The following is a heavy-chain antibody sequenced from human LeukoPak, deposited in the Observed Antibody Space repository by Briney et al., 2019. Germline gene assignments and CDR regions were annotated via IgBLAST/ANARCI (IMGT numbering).Heavy chain of an antibody. J-gene: IGHJ4*02. CDR3: ARREKWAYFDY. D-gene: IGHD1-26*01. CDR1: GGSISSGDYY. Sequence: SETLSLTCTVSGGSISSGDYYWSWIRQPPGKGLEWIGYIYYSGSTYYNPSLKSRVTISVDTSKNQFSLKLSSVTAADTAVYYCARREKWAYFDYWGQGTPVTVSS. CDR2: IYYSGST. V-gene: IGHV4-30-4*01.